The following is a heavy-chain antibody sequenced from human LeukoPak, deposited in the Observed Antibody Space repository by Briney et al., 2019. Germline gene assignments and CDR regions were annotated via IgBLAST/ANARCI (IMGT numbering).Heavy chain of an antibody. J-gene: IGHJ4*02. CDR2: FDPEDGET. CDR1: GYSLTELS. Sequence: ASVNVSYKVSGYSLTELSMYWVRPAPGKGRAGVGGFDPEDGETIYAQKFQGRVTMTEDTSTDTAYMELSSLRSEDTAVYYCATLDPTPFYFDYWGQGTLVTVSS. V-gene: IGHV1-24*01. CDR3: ATLDPTPFYFDY.